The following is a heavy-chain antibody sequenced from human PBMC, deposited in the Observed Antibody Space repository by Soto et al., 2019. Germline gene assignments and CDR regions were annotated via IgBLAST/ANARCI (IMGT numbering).Heavy chain of an antibody. V-gene: IGHV3-30-3*01. Sequence: ESGGGVVQPGRSLRLSCAASGFTFSSYAMHWVRQAPGKGLEWVAVISYDGSNKYYADSVKGRFTISRDNSKNTLYLQMNSLRAEDTAVYYCARDRGGCRGGSCRYYFDYWGQGTLVTVSS. D-gene: IGHD2-15*01. J-gene: IGHJ4*02. CDR2: ISYDGSNK. CDR3: ARDRGGCRGGSCRYYFDY. CDR1: GFTFSSYA.